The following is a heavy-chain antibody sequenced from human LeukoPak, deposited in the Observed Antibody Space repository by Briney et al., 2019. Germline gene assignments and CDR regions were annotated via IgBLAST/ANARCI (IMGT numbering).Heavy chain of an antibody. D-gene: IGHD2-2*01. CDR1: GYSFTSYW. CDR2: IYPGDSDT. J-gene: IGHJ4*02. V-gene: IGHV5-51*01. Sequence: GESLKISCKGSGYSFTSYWIGWVRQMPGKGLEWMGIIYPGDSDTRYSPSFQGQVTISADKSISTAYLQWSSLKASDTAMYYCARGALGSCSSTSCYNFDYWGQGALVTVSS. CDR3: ARGALGSCSSTSCYNFDY.